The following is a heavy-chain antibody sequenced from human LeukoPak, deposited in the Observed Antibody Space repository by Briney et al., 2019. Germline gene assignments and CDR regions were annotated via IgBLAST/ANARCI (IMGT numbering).Heavy chain of an antibody. CDR1: GGSISSYY. J-gene: IGHJ5*02. D-gene: IGHD3-3*01. CDR3: ARNSAIFGVNWFDP. V-gene: IGHV4-59*08. CDR2: IYYSGST. Sequence: SETLSLTCTVSGGSISSYYWSWIRQPPGKGLEWIGYIYYSGSTNYNSSLKSRVTISVDTSKNQFSLKLSSVTAADTAVYYCARNSAIFGVNWFDPWGQGTLVTVSS.